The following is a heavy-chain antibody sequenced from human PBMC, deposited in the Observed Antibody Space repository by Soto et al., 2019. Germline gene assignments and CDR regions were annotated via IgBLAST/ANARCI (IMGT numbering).Heavy chain of an antibody. J-gene: IGHJ6*02. CDR3: ARVRITMVRGVTSVYYGMDV. Sequence: ASVKVSCKASGYTFTGYYMHWVRQAPGQGXEWMGWINPNSGGTNYAQKFQGRVTMTRDTSISTAYMELSRLRSDDTAVYYCARVRITMVRGVTSVYYGMDVWGQGTTVTVSS. D-gene: IGHD3-10*01. V-gene: IGHV1-2*02. CDR2: INPNSGGT. CDR1: GYTFTGYY.